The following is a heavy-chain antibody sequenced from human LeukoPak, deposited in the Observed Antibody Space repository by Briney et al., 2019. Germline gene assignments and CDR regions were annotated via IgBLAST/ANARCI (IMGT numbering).Heavy chain of an antibody. CDR1: GYNFNSYG. CDR3: TRHFGVYYYYFYMDV. V-gene: IGHV1-18*01. D-gene: IGHD3-10*01. J-gene: IGHJ6*03. CDR2: ISAYNGNT. Sequence: ASVKVSCKASGYNFNSYGISWVRQAPGQGLEWIGWISAYNGNTNYGQSFQGRVTMTTDTSTSTAYMELRSLRSDDTAVYYCTRHFGVYYYYFYMDVWGKGTTVTVSS.